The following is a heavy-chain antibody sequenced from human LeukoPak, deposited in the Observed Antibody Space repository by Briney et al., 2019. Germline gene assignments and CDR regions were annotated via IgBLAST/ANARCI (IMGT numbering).Heavy chain of an antibody. Sequence: GASVKVSCKASGYTFTSYGISWVRQAPGQGLEWMGWISAYNGNTEYAQKLQGRVTMTTDTSTSTAYMEVRSLTSDDTAVYYCARDDGVAVAGTWGYWGQGTQVTVSS. J-gene: IGHJ4*02. CDR1: GYTFTSYG. CDR3: ARDDGVAVAGTWGY. D-gene: IGHD6-19*01. V-gene: IGHV1-18*01. CDR2: ISAYNGNT.